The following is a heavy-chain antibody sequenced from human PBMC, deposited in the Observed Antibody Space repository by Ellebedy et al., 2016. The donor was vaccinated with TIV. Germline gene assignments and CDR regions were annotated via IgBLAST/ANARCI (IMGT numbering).Heavy chain of an antibody. Sequence: PGGSLRLSCAASGFTFSTYWMSRVRQAPGKGLEWVANIKQDGSEKYYVDSVKGRFTISRDNAKNSLFLQMNSLRAEDTAVYYCARDYGDYPPVIDYWGQGTLVTVSS. J-gene: IGHJ4*02. CDR3: ARDYGDYPPVIDY. V-gene: IGHV3-7*01. D-gene: IGHD4-17*01. CDR2: IKQDGSEK. CDR1: GFTFSTYW.